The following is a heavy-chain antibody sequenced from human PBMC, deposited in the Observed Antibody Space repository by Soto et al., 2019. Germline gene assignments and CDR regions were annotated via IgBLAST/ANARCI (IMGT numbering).Heavy chain of an antibody. Sequence: QVQLVQSGAEVKKPGSSVKVSCKASGGTFSSYAISWVRQAPGQGLEWMGGIIPIFGTANYAQKFQGRVTITADESTSTAYMELSSLRSEDTAVYYCARDSIVVVPAASPPHYYGSGSYYRVWGQGTLVTVSS. CDR2: IIPIFGTA. CDR3: ARDSIVVVPAASPPHYYGSGSYYRV. V-gene: IGHV1-69*01. D-gene: IGHD3-10*01. J-gene: IGHJ4*02. CDR1: GGTFSSYA.